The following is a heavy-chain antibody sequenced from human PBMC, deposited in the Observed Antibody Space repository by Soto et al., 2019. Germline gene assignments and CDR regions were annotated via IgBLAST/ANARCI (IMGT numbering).Heavy chain of an antibody. CDR1: GGSISSYY. J-gene: IGHJ5*02. Sequence: QVQLQESGPGLVKPSETLSLTCTVSGGSISSYYWSWIRQPPGKGLEWIGYIYYSGSTNYNPSLICRVTIPVDTSKIHFSLKLSSVTAADTAVYYCARGAGITIFGVVIPNWFDPWGQGTLVTVSS. CDR2: IYYSGST. D-gene: IGHD3-3*01. CDR3: ARGAGITIFGVVIPNWFDP. V-gene: IGHV4-59*01.